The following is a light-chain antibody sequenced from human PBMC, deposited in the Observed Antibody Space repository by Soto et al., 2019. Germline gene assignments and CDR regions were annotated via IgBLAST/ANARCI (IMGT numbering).Light chain of an antibody. J-gene: IGKJ5*01. CDR1: QSISRC. CDR3: QQYKSYPIT. Sequence: DIQMTQSPSTLSASVGDRVTITCRASQSISRCLAWYQLKPGKAPKLPTYKPSSSGRGVPSRFSGSGSGTEFTLTISSVQPDDFATDYSQQYKSYPITFGQGTRLEIK. CDR2: KPS. V-gene: IGKV1-5*03.